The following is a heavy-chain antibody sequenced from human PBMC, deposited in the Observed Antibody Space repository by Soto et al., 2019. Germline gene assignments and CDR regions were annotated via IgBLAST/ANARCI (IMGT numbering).Heavy chain of an antibody. D-gene: IGHD3-10*01. CDR2: FDPEGGEA. CDR3: ATPTTLRGAMITYINLDF. CDR1: GHSLTEFS. Sequence: AGVKVSCNLCGHSLTEFSMHWVRLAPGKRREGTGGFDPEGGEAIYAQKRHGRVTVTEDTVTDTAYMELRGLKSDDTAVYYCATPTTLRGAMITYINLDFWGQGTPVTVSS. J-gene: IGHJ4*02. V-gene: IGHV1-24*01.